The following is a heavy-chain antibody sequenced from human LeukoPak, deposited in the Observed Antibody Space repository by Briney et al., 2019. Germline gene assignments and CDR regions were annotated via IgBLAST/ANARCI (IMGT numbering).Heavy chain of an antibody. J-gene: IGHJ2*01. D-gene: IGHD3-3*01. CDR3: ARERYYDFWSGYPAHWYFDL. CDR1: GGTFSSYA. CDR2: IIPIFGTA. V-gene: IGHV1-69*05. Sequence: ASVKVSCKASGGTFSSYAISWVRQAPGQGLEWMGGIIPIFGTANYAQKFQGRVTITTDESTSTAYMELSSLRSEDTAVYYCARERYYDFWSGYPAHWYFDLWGRGALVTVSS.